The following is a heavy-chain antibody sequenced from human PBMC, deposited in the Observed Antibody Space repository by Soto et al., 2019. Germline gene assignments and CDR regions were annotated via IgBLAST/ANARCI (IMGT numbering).Heavy chain of an antibody. J-gene: IGHJ3*02. CDR3: ARTEFRNDAFDM. CDR1: GLTFSTSW. D-gene: IGHD2-21*02. CDR2: INGDGTIT. Sequence: EGPLVESGGGLVQPGGSLRLSCAASGLTFSTSWMHWVRQVPGKGLVWVSRINGDGTITTYADAVKGRFTISRDNANNTLFVQMNGLREDDTAVYYCARTEFRNDAFDMWGQGTMVTVSS. V-gene: IGHV3-74*01.